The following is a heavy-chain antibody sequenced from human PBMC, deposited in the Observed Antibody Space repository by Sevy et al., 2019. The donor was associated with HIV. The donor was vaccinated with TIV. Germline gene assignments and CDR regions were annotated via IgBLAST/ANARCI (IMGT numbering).Heavy chain of an antibody. V-gene: IGHV3-30-3*01. J-gene: IGHJ4*02. CDR3: ARDPGSSWSSFDY. Sequence: GGSLRLSCAASGFTFSSYAMHWVRQTPGKGLEWVAVISFDGSNTYYADSVKGRFTISRDNSKNTLYLQMNSLRTDDTAVYYCARDPGSSWSSFDYWGQGTLVTVSS. CDR2: ISFDGSNT. D-gene: IGHD6-13*01. CDR1: GFTFSSYA.